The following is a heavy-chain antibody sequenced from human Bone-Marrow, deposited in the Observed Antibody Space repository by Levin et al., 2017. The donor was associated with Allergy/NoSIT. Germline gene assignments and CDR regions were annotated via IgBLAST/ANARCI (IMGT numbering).Heavy chain of an antibody. Sequence: GGSLRLSCATSRFTFSHAWMSWVRQAPGKGLEWVGCIKSKTDSDTTDYAAPVKGSFTISSDNSKNTLFLQMNSLRTEDAAMYCCTMNSGYADSFEYWGQGTLVTVSS. V-gene: IGHV3-15*01. CDR1: RFTFSHAW. J-gene: IGHJ4*02. CDR3: TMNSGYADSFEY. CDR2: IKSKTDSDTT. D-gene: IGHD5-12*01.